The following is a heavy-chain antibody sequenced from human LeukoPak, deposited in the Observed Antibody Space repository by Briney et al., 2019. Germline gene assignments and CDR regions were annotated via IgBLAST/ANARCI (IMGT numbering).Heavy chain of an antibody. Sequence: KPSETLSLTCTVSGGSISSYYWSWIRQPPGKGLEWIGYIYSGSTNYNPSLKSRVTISVDTSKNQFSLKLSSLSAADTAVYYCARDPSPFYSGSYLGFDPWGQGTLVTVSS. D-gene: IGHD1-26*01. V-gene: IGHV4-59*01. CDR2: IYSGST. CDR3: ARDPSPFYSGSYLGFDP. CDR1: GGSISSYY. J-gene: IGHJ5*02.